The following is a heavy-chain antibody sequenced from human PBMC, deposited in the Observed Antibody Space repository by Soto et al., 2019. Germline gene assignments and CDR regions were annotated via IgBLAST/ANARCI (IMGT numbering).Heavy chain of an antibody. D-gene: IGHD2-8*01. CDR3: ARSGYCTNGVCYTPFDY. CDR2: IYYSGST. V-gene: IGHV4-59*08. J-gene: IGHJ4*02. CDR1: GGSISSYY. Sequence: SETLPLTCTVSGGSISSYYWIWIRQPPGKGLEWIGYIYYSGSTYYNPSLKSRVTISVDTSKNQFSLKLSSVTAADTAVYYCARSGYCTNGVCYTPFDYWGQGTLVTVSS.